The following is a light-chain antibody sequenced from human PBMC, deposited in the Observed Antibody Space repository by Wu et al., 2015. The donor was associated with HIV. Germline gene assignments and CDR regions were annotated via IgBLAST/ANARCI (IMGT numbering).Light chain of an antibody. Sequence: DIQMTQSPSSLSASVGDRVIITCRASQTISNSLAWYQQKPEKVPKLLIYAASTLQSGVPSRISGSGSGTDFTLTISSLQPEDVATYYCQNYNSAPLTFGGGTKVEIK. J-gene: IGKJ4*01. CDR3: QNYNSAPLT. CDR2: AAS. V-gene: IGKV1-27*01. CDR1: QTISNS.